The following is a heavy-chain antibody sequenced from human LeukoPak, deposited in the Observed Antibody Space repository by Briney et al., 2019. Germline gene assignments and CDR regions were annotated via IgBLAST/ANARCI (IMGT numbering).Heavy chain of an antibody. V-gene: IGHV3-21*01. CDR2: ISSSSSYI. CDR1: GFTFSSYS. J-gene: IGHJ4*02. CDR3: ARDGSIVGATPGGY. D-gene: IGHD1-26*01. Sequence: PGGSLRLSCAASGFTFSSYSMNWVRQAPGKGLEWVSSISSSSSYIYYADSVKGRFTISRDNAKNSLYLQMNSLRAEDTAVYYCARDGSIVGATPGGYWGQGTLVTVSS.